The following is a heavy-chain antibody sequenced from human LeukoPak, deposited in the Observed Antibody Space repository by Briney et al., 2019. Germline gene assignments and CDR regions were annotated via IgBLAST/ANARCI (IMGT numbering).Heavy chain of an antibody. CDR1: GYSISSGYY. D-gene: IGHD6-13*01. Sequence: SETLSLTCTVSGYSISSGYYWGWVRQPPGKGLEWIGSIYHSGSTYYNPSLKSRVTISVDTSKNQFSLKLSSVTAADTAVYYCARDNSAALDYWGQGTLVTVSS. J-gene: IGHJ4*02. CDR3: ARDNSAALDY. CDR2: IYHSGST. V-gene: IGHV4-38-2*02.